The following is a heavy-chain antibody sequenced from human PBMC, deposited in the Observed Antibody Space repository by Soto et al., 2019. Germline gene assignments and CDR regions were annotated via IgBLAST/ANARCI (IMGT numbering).Heavy chain of an antibody. D-gene: IGHD3-3*01. Sequence: QVQLVQSGAEVKKPGASVKVSCKASGYTFTSYGISWVRQAPGQGLEWMGWISAYNGNTNYAQKLQGRVTMTTDTSTSTAYMELRSLRSDDTAVYYCARVRTILEWLAQCDYYGMDVWGQGTTVTVSS. CDR3: ARVRTILEWLAQCDYYGMDV. CDR1: GYTFTSYG. V-gene: IGHV1-18*01. CDR2: ISAYNGNT. J-gene: IGHJ6*02.